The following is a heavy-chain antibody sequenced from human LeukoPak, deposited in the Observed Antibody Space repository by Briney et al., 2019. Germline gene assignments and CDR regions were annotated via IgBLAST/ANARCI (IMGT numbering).Heavy chain of an antibody. Sequence: GGSLRLSCAASGFTFSSYEMNWVRQAPGKGLEWVSYISSSGSTIYYADSVKGRFTISRDNAKNSLYLQMNSLRAEDTAVYYCARGKGTRNYYYYYYMDVWGKGTTVTVSS. J-gene: IGHJ6*03. D-gene: IGHD1-7*01. V-gene: IGHV3-48*03. CDR1: GFTFSSYE. CDR3: ARGKGTRNYYYYYYMDV. CDR2: ISSSGSTI.